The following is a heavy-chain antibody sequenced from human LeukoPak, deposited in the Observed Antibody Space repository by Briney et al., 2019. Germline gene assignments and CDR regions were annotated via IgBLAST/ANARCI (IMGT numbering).Heavy chain of an antibody. CDR3: ARQEQWDDKIDAFDI. CDR2: IYYSGST. J-gene: IGHJ3*02. Sequence: PSQTLSLTCTVSGGSISSSSYYWGWIRQPPGKGLEWIGSIYYSGSTYYNPSLKSRVTISVDTSKNQFSLKLSSVTAADTAVYYCARQEQWDDKIDAFDIWGQGTMVTVSS. V-gene: IGHV4-39*01. D-gene: IGHD6-19*01. CDR1: GGSISSSSYY.